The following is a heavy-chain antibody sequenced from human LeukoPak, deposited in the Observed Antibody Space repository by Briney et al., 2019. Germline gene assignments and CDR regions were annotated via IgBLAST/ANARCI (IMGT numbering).Heavy chain of an antibody. CDR2: IIPIFGTA. Sequence: ASVKVSCKASGGTFSSYAISWVRQAPGQGLEWVGGIIPIFGTANYAQKFQGRVTITADESTSTAYMELSSLRSEDTALYYCAKDIEGQLSYYYYGMDVWGQGTTVTVSS. CDR3: AKDIEGQLSYYYYGMDV. D-gene: IGHD1-26*01. V-gene: IGHV1-69*13. CDR1: GGTFSSYA. J-gene: IGHJ6*02.